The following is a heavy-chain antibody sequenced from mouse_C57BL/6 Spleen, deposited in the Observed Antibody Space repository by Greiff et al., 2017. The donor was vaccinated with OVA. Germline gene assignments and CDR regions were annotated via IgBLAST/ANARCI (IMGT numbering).Heavy chain of an antibody. CDR3: ARSLPGWYFDV. D-gene: IGHD2-10*01. Sequence: EVKLQQSGPELVKPGASVKISCKASGYTFTDYYMNWVKQSHGKSLEWIGDINPNNGGTSYNQKFKGKATLTVDKSSSTAYMELRSLTSEDSAVYYCARSLPGWYFDVWGTGTTVTVSS. CDR2: INPNNGGT. CDR1: GYTFTDYY. V-gene: IGHV1-26*01. J-gene: IGHJ1*03.